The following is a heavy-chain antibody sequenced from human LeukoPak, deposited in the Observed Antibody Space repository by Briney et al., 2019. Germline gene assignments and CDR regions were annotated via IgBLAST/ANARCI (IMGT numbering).Heavy chain of an antibody. D-gene: IGHD3-22*01. J-gene: IGHJ4*02. Sequence: GGSLRLSCAASRFTFSTYWMSWVRQAPGKGLEWVANIKQDGREKYYVDSVKGRFTISRDNAKNSLYLQMNSLRAEDTAVYYCARVHYYDSSGPVDYWGQGTLVTVSS. V-gene: IGHV3-7*04. CDR3: ARVHYYDSSGPVDY. CDR2: IKQDGREK. CDR1: RFTFSTYW.